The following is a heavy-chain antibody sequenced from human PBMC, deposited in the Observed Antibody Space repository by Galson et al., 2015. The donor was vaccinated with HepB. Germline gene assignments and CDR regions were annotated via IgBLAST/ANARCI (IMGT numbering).Heavy chain of an antibody. Sequence: SLRLSCAASGFTFSSYSMNWVRQAPGKGLEWVSYISSSSSTIYYADSVKGRFTISRDNAKNSLYLQMNSLRAEDTAVYYCARDHCGGDCYSYYYYGMDVWGQGTTVTVSS. J-gene: IGHJ6*02. CDR2: ISSSSSTI. D-gene: IGHD2-21*02. V-gene: IGHV3-48*04. CDR3: ARDHCGGDCYSYYYYGMDV. CDR1: GFTFSSYS.